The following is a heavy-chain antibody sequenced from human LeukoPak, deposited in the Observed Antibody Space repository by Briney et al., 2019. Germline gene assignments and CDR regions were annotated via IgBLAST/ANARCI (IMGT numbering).Heavy chain of an antibody. V-gene: IGHV4-39*01. CDR3: ARQAGDYVWGTYRPNWFDP. J-gene: IGHJ5*02. CDR1: GGSICTSSYY. D-gene: IGHD3-16*02. CDR2: IYYHGNT. Sequence: SETLSLTCSVSGGSICTSSYYWGWIRQPPGKGLEWIGSIYYHGNTYYNPSPNSRLTISLDMSKNQFSLKLNSVTAADTAVYYCARQAGDYVWGTYRPNWFDPWGLGIQVTVSS.